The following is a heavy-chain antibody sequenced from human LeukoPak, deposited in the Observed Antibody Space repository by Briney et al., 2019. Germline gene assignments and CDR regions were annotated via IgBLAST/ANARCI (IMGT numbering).Heavy chain of an antibody. CDR3: ARSSGSSHLYDY. Sequence: SETLSLTCTVSGAPITNYYWSWIRQPPGKGLEWIGYIYYSGSTYYNPSLKSRVTISVDTSKNQFSLRLRSVTAADTAMYYCARSSGSSHLYDYWGQGTLVTVSS. J-gene: IGHJ4*02. CDR2: IYYSGST. D-gene: IGHD3-10*01. V-gene: IGHV4-59*01. CDR1: GAPITNYY.